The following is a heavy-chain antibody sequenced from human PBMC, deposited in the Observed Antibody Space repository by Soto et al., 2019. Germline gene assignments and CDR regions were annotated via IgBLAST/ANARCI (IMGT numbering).Heavy chain of an antibody. D-gene: IGHD2-21*02. CDR3: AREDDGGDSLDV. V-gene: IGHV4-30-4*08. J-gene: IGHJ6*02. Sequence: PSETLSLTCTVSGGSISSDYYHWTWIRQSPGKGLEWIGYIHHSGSILHNPSLKSRVTISVDTSKNQFSLHLSSVTAADTAVYFCAREDDGGDSLDVWGQGTTVTVSS. CDR1: GGSISSDYYH. CDR2: IHHSGSI.